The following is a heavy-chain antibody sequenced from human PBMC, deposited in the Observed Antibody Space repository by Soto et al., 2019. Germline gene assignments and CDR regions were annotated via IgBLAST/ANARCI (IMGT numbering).Heavy chain of an antibody. V-gene: IGHV4-4*02. J-gene: IGHJ4*02. Sequence: PSETLSLTCAVSDVSITTTNWWSWVRQPPGKGLEWIGEIYHSGRTFYNPSLKSRVTISVDKSKNQFSLKLNSVTAADTAVYYCGRDVGNYYDGSPTGQFDFWGQGILVTVSS. D-gene: IGHD3-22*01. CDR1: DVSITTTNW. CDR3: GRDVGNYYDGSPTGQFDF. CDR2: IYHSGRT.